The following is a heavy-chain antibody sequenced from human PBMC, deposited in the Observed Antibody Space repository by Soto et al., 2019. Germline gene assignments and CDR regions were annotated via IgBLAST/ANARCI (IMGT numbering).Heavy chain of an antibody. CDR1: GGSVSSGSYY. V-gene: IGHV4-61*01. Sequence: QVQLQESGPGLVKPSETLSLTCTVCGGSVSSGSYYWSWIRQPPGKGLEWIGYIYYSGSTNYNPSLKSRVTISVDTSKNQFSLKLSSVTAADTAVYYCARGSGPNDAFDIWGQGTMVTVSS. J-gene: IGHJ3*02. CDR2: IYYSGST. D-gene: IGHD2-15*01. CDR3: ARGSGPNDAFDI.